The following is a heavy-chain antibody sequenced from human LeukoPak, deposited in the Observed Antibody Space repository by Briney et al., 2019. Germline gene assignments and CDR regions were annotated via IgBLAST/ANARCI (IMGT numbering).Heavy chain of an antibody. CDR3: ARDRALVLMVHAFDY. V-gene: IGHV1-18*01. CDR2: ISAYNGNT. Sequence: ASVKVSCKASGYTYTSYGISWVRQAPGQGLEWMGWISAYNGNTNYAQKLQGRVTMTTDTSTSTAYMELRSLRSDDTAVYYCARDRALVLMVHAFDYWGQGTLVTVSS. D-gene: IGHD2-8*01. J-gene: IGHJ4*02. CDR1: GYTYTSYG.